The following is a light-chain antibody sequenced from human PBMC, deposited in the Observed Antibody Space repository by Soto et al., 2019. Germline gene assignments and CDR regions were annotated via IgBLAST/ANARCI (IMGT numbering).Light chain of an antibody. J-gene: IGKJ5*01. CDR3: QHRHSYPIT. CDR2: SAS. CDR1: QGISNY. Sequence: DIQLTQSPSFLSASVGDGITISCRASQGISNYLAWYQQKPGKAPKLVIHSASTLQSGVPSRFSGSGGGTEFSLTISSLQPEDFATYYCQHRHSYPITFGQGTRLEIK. V-gene: IGKV1-9*01.